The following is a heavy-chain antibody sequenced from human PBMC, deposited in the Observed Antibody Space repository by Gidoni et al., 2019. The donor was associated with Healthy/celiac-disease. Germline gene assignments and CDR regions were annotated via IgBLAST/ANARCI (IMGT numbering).Heavy chain of an antibody. CDR1: GGSFSGYY. CDR2: INHSGST. Sequence: QVQLQPWGAGLLKPSETLSLTCAVYGGSFSGYYWSWIRQPPGKGLEWIGEINHSGSTNYNPSLKSRVTISVDTSKNQFSLKLSSVTAADTAVYYCAGDGDIVDHYWGQGTLVTVSS. CDR3: AGDGDIVDHY. D-gene: IGHD5-12*01. J-gene: IGHJ4*02. V-gene: IGHV4-34*01.